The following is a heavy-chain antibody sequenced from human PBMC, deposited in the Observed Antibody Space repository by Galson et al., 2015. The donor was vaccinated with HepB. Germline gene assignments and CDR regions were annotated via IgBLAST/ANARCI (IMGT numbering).Heavy chain of an antibody. CDR1: GFTFSSYS. V-gene: IGHV3-48*02. CDR3: ARDSSIPYYYYGMDV. J-gene: IGHJ6*02. D-gene: IGHD5/OR15-5a*01. Sequence: SLRLSCAASGFTFSSYSMNWVRQAPGKGLEWVSYISSSSSTIYYADSVKGRFTISRDNAKNSLYLQMNSLRDEDTAVYYCARDSSIPYYYYGMDVWGQGTTVTVSS. CDR2: ISSSSSTI.